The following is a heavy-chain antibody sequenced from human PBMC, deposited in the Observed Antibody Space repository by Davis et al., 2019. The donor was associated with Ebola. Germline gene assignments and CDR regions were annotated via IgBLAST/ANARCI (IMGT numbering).Heavy chain of an antibody. Sequence: HTGGSLRLSCAASGFTFSNYWIHSVRQAPGKGLVWVSIIKSDGSITRYADSVKGRFTVSRDNAKNTLYLQMNSLRPEDTAVYYCVRDTGRTPDFWGQGALVTVSS. CDR1: GFTFSNYW. V-gene: IGHV3-74*01. D-gene: IGHD4-17*01. CDR3: VRDTGRTPDF. CDR2: IKSDGSIT. J-gene: IGHJ4*02.